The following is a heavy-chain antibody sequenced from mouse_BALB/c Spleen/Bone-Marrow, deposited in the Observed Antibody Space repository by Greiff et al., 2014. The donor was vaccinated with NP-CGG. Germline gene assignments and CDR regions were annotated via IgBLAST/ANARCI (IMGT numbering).Heavy chain of an antibody. CDR2: IYPGNGDT. CDR1: GYTFTSYN. D-gene: IGHD2-1*01. J-gene: IGHJ1*01. V-gene: IGHV1-12*01. Sequence: QVQLKESGAELVKPGASVKMSCKASGYTFTSYNMHWVKQTPGQGLEWIGAIYPGNGDTSYNQKFKGRATLTADKSSSTAYMQLSSLTSEDSAVYYCARGRGNYGGYFDVWGAVTTVTVSS. CDR3: ARGRGNYGGYFDV.